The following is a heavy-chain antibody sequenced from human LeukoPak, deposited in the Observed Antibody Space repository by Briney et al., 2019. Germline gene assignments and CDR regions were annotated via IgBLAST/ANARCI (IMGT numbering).Heavy chain of an antibody. CDR3: ARGYCSSTSCYTGSYDWFDP. CDR1: GYTFTSYG. J-gene: IGHJ5*02. CDR2: TSAYNGNT. Sequence: ASVPVTCKGSGYTFTSYGISWVGQAPGQGVDWIGWTSAYNGNTNYAQKLQGRVTMTTDTSTSTAYMELRSLRSDDTAVYYCARGYCSSTSCYTGSYDWFDPWGQGSLVTVSS. V-gene: IGHV1-18*01. D-gene: IGHD2-2*02.